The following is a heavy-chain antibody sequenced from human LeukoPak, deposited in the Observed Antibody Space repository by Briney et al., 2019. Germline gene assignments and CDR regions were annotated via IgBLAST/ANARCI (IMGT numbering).Heavy chain of an antibody. D-gene: IGHD2-21*01. CDR1: GFTFSSYW. CDR3: ARDFFPVVDSTWYEIGY. V-gene: IGHV3-30-3*01. Sequence: GGSLRLSCAASGFTFSSYWMHWVRQAPGKGLEWVTLISYDGYDKSYADSVRGRFTISRDNSRNTLYLQMDSLRSEDTAVYYCARDFFPVVDSTWYEIGYWGQGTLVTVSS. CDR2: ISYDGYDK. J-gene: IGHJ4*02.